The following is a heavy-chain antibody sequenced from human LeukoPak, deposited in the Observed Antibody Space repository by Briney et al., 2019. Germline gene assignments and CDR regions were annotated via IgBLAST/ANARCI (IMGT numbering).Heavy chain of an antibody. Sequence: GASVKVSCKASGYTFTNYGINWVRQAPGQGLEWMGWISAYNGNTKYTQKLQDRVTMTTDTSTSTAYMELNTLRSDDTAVYFCARAGYSRFVDDLDYWGQGTLVTVSS. CDR1: GYTFTNYG. D-gene: IGHD1-26*01. CDR2: ISAYNGNT. V-gene: IGHV1-18*01. CDR3: ARAGYSRFVDDLDY. J-gene: IGHJ4*02.